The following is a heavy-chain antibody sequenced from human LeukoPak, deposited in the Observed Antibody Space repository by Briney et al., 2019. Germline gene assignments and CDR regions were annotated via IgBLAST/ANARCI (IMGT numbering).Heavy chain of an antibody. CDR3: ARHDVVPVIRRGFDF. CDR2: IFYTGAT. Sequence: SSKTLSLTCIVSGGSVSGYYWSWIRQPPGKGLEWIGYIFYTGATLYSHSLRTRVTMSVDTSENQFSLKLNSVSAADTAVYYCARHDVVPVIRRGFDFWGQGILVTVSS. J-gene: IGHJ4*02. CDR1: GGSVSGYY. V-gene: IGHV4-59*08. D-gene: IGHD2-21*02.